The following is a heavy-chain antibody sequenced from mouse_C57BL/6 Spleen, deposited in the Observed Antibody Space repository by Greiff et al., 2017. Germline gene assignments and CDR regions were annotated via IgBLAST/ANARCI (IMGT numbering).Heavy chain of an antibody. Sequence: DVHLVESEGGLVQPGSSMKLSCTASGFTFSDYYMAWVRQVPEKGLEWVANINYDGSSTYYLDSLKSRFIISRDNAKNILYLQMSSLKSEDTATYYCARDPDDYAMDYWGQGTSVTVSS. V-gene: IGHV5-16*01. CDR2: INYDGSST. CDR3: ARDPDDYAMDY. J-gene: IGHJ4*01. CDR1: GFTFSDYY.